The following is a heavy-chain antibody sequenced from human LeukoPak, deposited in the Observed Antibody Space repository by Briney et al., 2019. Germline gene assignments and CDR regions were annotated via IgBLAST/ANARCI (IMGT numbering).Heavy chain of an antibody. Sequence: GESLKISCKGSGYSFTSNWIGWVRQMPGKGLEWVGIIYPGDSDTRYSPSFEGQVTISADRSISTAYLQWSSLKASDTAMYYCARPYDSSGYYYFWGQGTLVTVSS. V-gene: IGHV5-51*01. CDR1: GYSFTSNW. CDR3: ARPYDSSGYYYF. J-gene: IGHJ4*02. D-gene: IGHD3-22*01. CDR2: IYPGDSDT.